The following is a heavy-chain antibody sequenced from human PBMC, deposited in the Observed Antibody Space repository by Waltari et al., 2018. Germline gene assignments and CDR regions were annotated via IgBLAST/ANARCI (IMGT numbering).Heavy chain of an antibody. CDR2: IYSGGST. V-gene: IGHV3-23*03. CDR3: AKDLRSGFTYYYYMDV. CDR1: GFTFSSYA. Sequence: EVQLLESGGGLVQPGGSLRLSCAASGFTFSSYAMSWVRQAPGKGLEWVSVIYSGGSTYYAESVKGRFTISRDNSKNTLYLQMNSLRAEDTAVYYCAKDLRSGFTYYYYMDVWGKGTTVTVSS. D-gene: IGHD3-10*01. J-gene: IGHJ6*03.